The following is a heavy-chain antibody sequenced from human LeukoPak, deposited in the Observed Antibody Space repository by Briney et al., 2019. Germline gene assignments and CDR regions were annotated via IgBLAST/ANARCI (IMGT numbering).Heavy chain of an antibody. J-gene: IGHJ6*02. CDR1: GGSISTYY. D-gene: IGHD1-26*01. CDR3: ARVEPYSYYFGMDV. CDR2: IHDTGST. V-gene: IGHV4-59*08. Sequence: SETLSLTCTVSGGSISTYYWSWIRQSPGKGRDWIGYIHDTGSTNYNPSLKSRVPISVDRSKSQFSLHLSSVTAADTAVYFCARVEPYSYYFGMDVWGRGTTVTVSS.